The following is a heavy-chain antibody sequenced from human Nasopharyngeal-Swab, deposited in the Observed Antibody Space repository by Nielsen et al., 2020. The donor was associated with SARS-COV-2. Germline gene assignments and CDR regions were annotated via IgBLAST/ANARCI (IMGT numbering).Heavy chain of an antibody. CDR2: ISGSDQTT. CDR1: GFTFRSYA. J-gene: IGHJ6*02. Sequence: GESLKISCAASGFTFRSYAISWVRQAPGKGLEWVSVISGSDQTTYYADSVKGRFTISRDNSKNTVNLQMNSLRVEDTAIYYCAKDRDSGDDSDDYYHYYGMDVWGQGTTVTVFS. CDR3: AKDRDSGDDSDDYYHYYGMDV. D-gene: IGHD5-12*01. V-gene: IGHV3-23*01.